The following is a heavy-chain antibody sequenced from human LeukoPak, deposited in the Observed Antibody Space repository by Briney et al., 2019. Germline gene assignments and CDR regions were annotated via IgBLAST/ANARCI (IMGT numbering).Heavy chain of an antibody. CDR2: IYYSGST. D-gene: IGHD5-18*01. Sequence: PSETLSLTCTVSGGSISSYYWSWIRQPPGKGLEWIGYIYYSGSTNYNPSLKSRVTISVDTSKNQFSLKLSSVTAADTAVYYCARTTEGGYTYDYFYYYYMDVWGKGTTVTVSS. V-gene: IGHV4-59*01. J-gene: IGHJ6*03. CDR3: ARTTEGGYTYDYFYYYYMDV. CDR1: GGSISSYY.